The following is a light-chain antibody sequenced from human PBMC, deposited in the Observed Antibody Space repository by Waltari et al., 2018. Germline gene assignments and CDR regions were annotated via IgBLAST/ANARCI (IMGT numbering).Light chain of an antibody. J-gene: IGKJ1*01. CDR2: GIF. CDR3: QHYLRLPVT. CDR1: QSVNRA. V-gene: IGKV3-20*01. Sequence: EIVLTQSPGTLSLSPGERATLSCKASQSVNRALAWYQQKPGQAPRLLIYGIFDRAAGTPDRFSGSGSGTDVSLTISRLEPEDFAVYYCQHYLRLPVTFGQGTRVEVK.